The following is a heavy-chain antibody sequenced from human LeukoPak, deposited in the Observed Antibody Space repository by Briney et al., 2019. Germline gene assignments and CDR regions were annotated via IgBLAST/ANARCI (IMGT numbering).Heavy chain of an antibody. CDR3: ARTYYYDSSGYYYGHWFDP. CDR2: ISAYNGNT. Sequence: ASVKVSCKASGYTFTNFGISWVRQAPGQGLEWMGWISAYNGNTKYPQKLQGRVTMTTDTSTSTAYMELRSLRSGDTAVYYCARTYYYDSSGYYYGHWFDPWGQGTLVTVSS. D-gene: IGHD3-22*01. CDR1: GYTFTNFG. V-gene: IGHV1-18*01. J-gene: IGHJ5*02.